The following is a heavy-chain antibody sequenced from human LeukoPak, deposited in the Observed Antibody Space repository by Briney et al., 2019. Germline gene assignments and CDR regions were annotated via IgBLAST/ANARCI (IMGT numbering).Heavy chain of an antibody. Sequence: GGSLRLSCAASGFTFSSYAMHWVRQAPGKGLEYVSAISSNGGSTYYANSVKGRFTISRDNSKNTLYLQMGSLRAEDMAVYYCARDRRYCSSTSCLPYYYMDVWGKGTTVTVSS. J-gene: IGHJ6*03. CDR1: GFTFSSYA. CDR3: ARDRRYCSSTSCLPYYYMDV. D-gene: IGHD2-2*01. CDR2: ISSNGGST. V-gene: IGHV3-64*01.